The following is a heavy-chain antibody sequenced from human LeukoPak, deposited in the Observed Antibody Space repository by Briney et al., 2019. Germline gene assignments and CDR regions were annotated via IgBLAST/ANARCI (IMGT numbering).Heavy chain of an antibody. CDR3: ARGPKWTGSYYYFDY. V-gene: IGHV1-8*01. Sequence: ASVKVSCKTSGYTFPSYDINWVRQAPGQGLEWMGWMNPNSGNTGYTQKFQGRVTISRNTSITTAYMELSSPRSEATGVYYCARGPKWTGSYYYFDYWGQGTLVTVSS. CDR2: MNPNSGNT. D-gene: IGHD1-26*01. J-gene: IGHJ4*02. CDR1: GYTFPSYD.